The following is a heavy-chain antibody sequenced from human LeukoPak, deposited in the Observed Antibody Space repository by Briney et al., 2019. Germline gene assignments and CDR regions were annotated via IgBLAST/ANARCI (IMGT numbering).Heavy chain of an antibody. Sequence: GGSLRLSCAASGFTFNRYRMSWLRQAPGKGLEWVANINQDGSERHYADSVEGRFVISRDNDKNSVSLQLNSPRVEDTAVYYCARADSYSWFGTWGQGTLVTVSS. J-gene: IGHJ5*02. CDR3: ARADSYSWFGT. CDR2: INQDGSER. D-gene: IGHD2-21*01. CDR1: GFTFNRYR. V-gene: IGHV3-7*01.